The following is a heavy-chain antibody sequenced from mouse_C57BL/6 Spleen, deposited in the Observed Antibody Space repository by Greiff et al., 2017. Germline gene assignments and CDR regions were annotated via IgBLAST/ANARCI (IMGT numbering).Heavy chain of an antibody. V-gene: IGHV1-52*01. CDR1: GYTFTSYW. CDR3: ARDYYGSSHQAWFAD. D-gene: IGHD1-1*01. J-gene: IGHJ3*01. CDR2: IDPSDSET. Sequence: QVQLQQPGAELVRPGSSVKLSCKASGYTFTSYWMHWVKQRPIQGLEWIGNIDPSDSETHYNQKFKDKATLTVDKSSSTAYMQLSSLTSEDSAVYYCARDYYGSSHQAWFADWGQGTLVTVSA.